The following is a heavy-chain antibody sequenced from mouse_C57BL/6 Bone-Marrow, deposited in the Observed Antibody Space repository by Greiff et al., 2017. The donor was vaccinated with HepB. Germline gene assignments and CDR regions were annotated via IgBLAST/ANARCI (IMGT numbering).Heavy chain of an antibody. CDR3: ARYEDRDSSGPDFDY. J-gene: IGHJ2*02. Sequence: VQLQQSGAELVKPGASVKLSCKASGYTFTEYTIHWVKQRSGQGLEWIGWFYPRSGSSKYNEKFKDKATLTVDKSSSTDYLELISLTSEASAVYFCARYEDRDSSGPDFDYWGQGTSLTVSS. V-gene: IGHV1-62-2*01. CDR2: FYPRSGSS. D-gene: IGHD3-2*02. CDR1: GYTFTEYT.